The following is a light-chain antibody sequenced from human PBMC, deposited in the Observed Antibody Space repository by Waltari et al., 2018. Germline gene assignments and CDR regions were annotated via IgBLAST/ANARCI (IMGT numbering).Light chain of an antibody. Sequence: DIVMTQSPDSLAVSLGERATINCKSSHSSSNEDSLAWYQQKPGQPPKLLIYSASTRESGVPDRFSGSGSGTDFTLTITSVQAEDVAVYYCLQCYNTPYTFGQGTRLEIK. J-gene: IGKJ2*01. CDR2: SAS. CDR3: LQCYNTPYT. CDR1: HSSSNEDS. V-gene: IGKV4-1*01.